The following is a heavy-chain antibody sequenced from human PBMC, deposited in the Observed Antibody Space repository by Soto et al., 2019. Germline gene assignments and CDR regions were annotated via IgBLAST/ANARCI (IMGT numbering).Heavy chain of an antibody. CDR3: ARGSIAAAGTRSFDP. V-gene: IGHV1-69*02. CDR1: GGTFSSYT. CDR2: IIPILGIA. Sequence: QVQLVQSGAEVKKPGSSVKVSCKASGGTFSSYTISWVRQAPGQGLEWMGRIIPILGIANYAQKFQGRVTITAAKSTSTAYMELSSLRSEDTAVYYCARGSIAAAGTRSFDPWGQGTLVTVSS. D-gene: IGHD6-13*01. J-gene: IGHJ5*02.